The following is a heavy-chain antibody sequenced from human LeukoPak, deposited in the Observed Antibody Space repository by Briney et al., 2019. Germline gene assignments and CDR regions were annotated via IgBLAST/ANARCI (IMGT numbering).Heavy chain of an antibody. CDR1: GFTFSSYG. CDR2: ISYDGSNK. J-gene: IGHJ5*02. D-gene: IGHD3-3*01. CDR3: AREYSWSGYNWFDP. V-gene: IGHV3-30*19. Sequence: PGGSLRLSCAASGFTFSSYGMHWVRQAPGKGLEWVAVISYDGSNKYYADSVKGRFTISRDNSKNTLYLQMNSLRAEDTAVYYCAREYSWSGYNWFDPWGQGTLVTVSS.